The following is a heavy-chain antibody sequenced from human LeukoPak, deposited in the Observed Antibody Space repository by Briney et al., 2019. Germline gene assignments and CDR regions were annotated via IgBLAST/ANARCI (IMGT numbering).Heavy chain of an antibody. D-gene: IGHD1-26*01. J-gene: IGHJ3*02. Sequence: SETLSLTCAVYGESFSDYYFTWIRQPPGKGLEWIGDINHSGNSSYNKSLRSRVTISLDTSKKQVSLKLSSVTAADTAVYYCEMFTAIVGDALDIWGQGTVVTVPS. CDR1: GESFSDYY. V-gene: IGHV4-34*01. CDR3: EMFTAIVGDALDI. CDR2: INHSGNS.